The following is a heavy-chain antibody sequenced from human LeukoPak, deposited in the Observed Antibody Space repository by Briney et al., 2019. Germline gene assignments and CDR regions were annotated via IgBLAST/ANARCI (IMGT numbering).Heavy chain of an antibody. CDR2: ISGSGGST. Sequence: GGSLRLSCAASRFTFSSYAMSWVRQAPGKGLEWVSAISGSGGSTYYADSVKGRFTISRDNSKNTLYLQMNSLRAEDTAVYYCARLVEYYYDSSGYQLDYWGQGTLVTVSS. D-gene: IGHD3-22*01. V-gene: IGHV3-23*01. CDR3: ARLVEYYYDSSGYQLDY. CDR1: RFTFSSYA. J-gene: IGHJ4*02.